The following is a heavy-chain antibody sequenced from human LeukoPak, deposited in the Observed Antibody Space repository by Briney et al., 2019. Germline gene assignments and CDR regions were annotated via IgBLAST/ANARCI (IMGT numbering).Heavy chain of an antibody. D-gene: IGHD6-19*01. V-gene: IGHV3-64*04. J-gene: IGHJ4*02. Sequence: GGSLRLSCSAAGFTFSSHAMHWVRQAPGKGLEYVSTINDNGGITYYADSVKGRFTISRDNAKNSLYLQMNSLRAEDTAVYYCARSRGAGPGAYFDYWGQGTLVTVSS. CDR1: GFTFSSHA. CDR2: INDNGGIT. CDR3: ARSRGAGPGAYFDY.